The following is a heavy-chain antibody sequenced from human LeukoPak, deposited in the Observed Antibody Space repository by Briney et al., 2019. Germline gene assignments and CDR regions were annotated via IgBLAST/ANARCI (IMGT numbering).Heavy chain of an antibody. D-gene: IGHD2-2*01. CDR3: VSFYETY. CDR1: GNYW. J-gene: IGHJ4*02. CDR2: INGDGGWT. V-gene: IGHV3-74*01. Sequence: GGSLRLSCAASGNYWMHWVRQAPGKGLVWVSHINGDGGWTTYADSVKGRFTISKDNAKNTVYLQMNNLRAEDTAVYYCVSFYETYWGRGTLVTVSS.